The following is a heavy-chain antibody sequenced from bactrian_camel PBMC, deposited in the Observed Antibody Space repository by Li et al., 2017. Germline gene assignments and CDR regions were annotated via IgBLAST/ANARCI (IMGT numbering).Heavy chain of an antibody. CDR2: ITSDGQT. D-gene: IGHD3*01. Sequence: HVQLVESGGGSVQAGGSLRLFCSASGWMYSNYCMGWFRQIAGKEREAVARITSDGQTGYADSVKGRFTISRDNDKKMLSLQMNTLKPEDTATYYCASNRGCKMWSKLQEADFGNWGQGTQVTVS. J-gene: IGHJ6*01. CDR1: GWMYSNYC. CDR3: ASNRGCKMWSKLQEADFGN. V-gene: IGHV3S53*01.